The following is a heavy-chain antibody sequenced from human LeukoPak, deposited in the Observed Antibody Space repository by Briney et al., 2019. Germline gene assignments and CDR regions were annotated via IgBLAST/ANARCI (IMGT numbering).Heavy chain of an antibody. CDR3: ARIRTSHDAFDI. V-gene: IGHV4-30-2*01. CDR1: GGSISSGGYY. Sequence: SETLSLTCSVSGGSISSGGYYWSWIRQPPGKGLEWIGYIYHSGSTYYNTSLKSRVTISVDRSKNQFSLKLSSVTAADTAVYYCARIRTSHDAFDIWGQGTMVTVSS. J-gene: IGHJ3*02. D-gene: IGHD2-2*01. CDR2: IYHSGST.